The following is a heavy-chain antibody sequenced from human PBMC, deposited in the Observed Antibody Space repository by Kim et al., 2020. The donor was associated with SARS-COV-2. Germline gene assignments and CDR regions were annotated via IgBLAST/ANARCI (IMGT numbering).Heavy chain of an antibody. CDR2: INHSGST. J-gene: IGHJ5*02. CDR1: GGSFSGYY. CDR3: ARSSGTVTTAGWFDP. D-gene: IGHD4-17*01. V-gene: IGHV4-34*01. Sequence: SETLSLTCAVYGGSFSGYYWSWIRQPPGKGLEWIGEINHSGSTNYNPSVKSRVTISVDTSKNQISLKLRSVTAADTAVYYCARSSGTVTTAGWFDPWGQGTLVTVSS.